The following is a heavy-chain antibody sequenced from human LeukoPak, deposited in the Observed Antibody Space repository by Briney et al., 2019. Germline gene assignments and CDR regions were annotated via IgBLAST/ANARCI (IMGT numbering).Heavy chain of an antibody. D-gene: IGHD3-10*01. J-gene: IGHJ4*02. CDR2: INPNSGGT. CDR3: ARVGRGVIITYDY. CDR1: GYTFTAYY. Sequence: ASVKVSCKASGYTFTAYYMYWVRQAPGQGLEWMGWINPNSGGTNYAQKFQGRVTMTRDTSISTAYMELSRLRSDDTAVYYCARVGRGVIITYDYWGQGTLVTVSS. V-gene: IGHV1-2*02.